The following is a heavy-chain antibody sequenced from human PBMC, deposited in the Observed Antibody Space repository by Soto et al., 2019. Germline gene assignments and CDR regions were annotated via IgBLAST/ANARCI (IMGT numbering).Heavy chain of an antibody. V-gene: IGHV1-8*01. Sequence: QVQLVQSGAEVKKPGASVKVSCKASGYTFTSYDINWVRQATGQVLEWMGWMNPNSGNTGYAQKFQGRVTMTRNTSISKAYMELSRLRSEDTAVYYCARRATVTTSFLGYWGQGTLVTVSS. D-gene: IGHD4-17*01. CDR1: GYTFTSYD. CDR3: ARRATVTTSFLGY. CDR2: MNPNSGNT. J-gene: IGHJ4*02.